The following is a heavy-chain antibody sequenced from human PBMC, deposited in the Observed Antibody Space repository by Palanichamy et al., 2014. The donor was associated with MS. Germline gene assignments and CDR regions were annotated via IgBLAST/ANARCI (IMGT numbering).Heavy chain of an antibody. CDR2: IYTSGST. CDR1: GGSISSGSYY. V-gene: IGHV4-61*02. CDR3: ARGILTGYSSSWYGPRWFDP. D-gene: IGHD6-13*01. Sequence: VQLQESGPGXVKPSQTLSLTCTVSGGSISSGSYYWSWIRQPAGKGLEWIGRIYTSGSTNYNPSLKSRVTISVDTSKNQFSLKLSSVTAADTAVYYCARGILTGYSSSWYGPRWFDPWGQGTLVTVSS. J-gene: IGHJ5*02.